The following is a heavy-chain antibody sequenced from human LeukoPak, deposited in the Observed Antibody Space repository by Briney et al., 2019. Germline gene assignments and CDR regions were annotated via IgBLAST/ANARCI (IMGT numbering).Heavy chain of an antibody. D-gene: IGHD2-15*01. CDR1: GGSISSGGYS. Sequence: SQTLSLTCAVSGGSISSGGYSWSWISQPPGKRLEWIGYIYHSGSTYYNPSLKSRVTISVDRSKNQFSLKLSSVTAADTAVYYCARTRLYCSGGSYSPYYFDYWGQGTLVTVSS. CDR3: ARTRLYCSGGSYSPYYFDY. J-gene: IGHJ4*02. CDR2: IYHSGST. V-gene: IGHV4-30-2*01.